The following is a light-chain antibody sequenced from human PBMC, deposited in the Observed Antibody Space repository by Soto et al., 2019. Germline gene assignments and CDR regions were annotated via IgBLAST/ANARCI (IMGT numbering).Light chain of an antibody. V-gene: IGKV1-33*01. CDR3: QQYDNLPPLT. Sequence: DIQMTQSPSSLSASVGERVTITCQASQDISNYLNWYQQKPGKAPKLLIYDASNLETGVPSRFSGSGSGTDFIFTISSLQPEDIATYYCQQYDNLPPLTFGGGAKVEIK. J-gene: IGKJ4*01. CDR1: QDISNY. CDR2: DAS.